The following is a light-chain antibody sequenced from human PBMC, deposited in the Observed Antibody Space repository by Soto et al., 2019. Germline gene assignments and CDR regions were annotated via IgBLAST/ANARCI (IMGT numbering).Light chain of an antibody. CDR3: SSYTSSNTRD. CDR2: EVS. CDR1: SSDVGAYNY. V-gene: IGLV2-14*01. Sequence: QSALTQPASVPGSPGQSITISCTGTSSDVGAYNYVSWYQQHPGKAPKLMIYEVSNRPSGVSNRFSGSKSGNTASLTISGLQAEDEADYYCSSYTSSNTRDFGIGTKLTVL. J-gene: IGLJ1*01.